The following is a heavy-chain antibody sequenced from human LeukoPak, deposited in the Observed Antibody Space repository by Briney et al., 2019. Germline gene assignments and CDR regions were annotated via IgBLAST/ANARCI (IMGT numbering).Heavy chain of an antibody. J-gene: IGHJ4*02. V-gene: IGHV4-30-4*08. CDR2: IYYSGST. D-gene: IGHD4-11*01. CDR1: GGSISSGDYY. Sequence: SETLSLTCAVSGGSISSGDYYWSWIRQPPGKGLEWIGYIYYSGSTYYNPSLKSRVTISVDTSKNQFSLKLSSVTAADTAVYYCAREGDYSIDYWGQGTLVTVSS. CDR3: AREGDYSIDY.